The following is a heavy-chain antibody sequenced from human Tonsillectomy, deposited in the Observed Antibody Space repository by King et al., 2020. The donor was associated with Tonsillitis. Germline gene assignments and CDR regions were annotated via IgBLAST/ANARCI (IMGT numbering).Heavy chain of an antibody. D-gene: IGHD1-26*01. CDR3: AHRRAGGTYGYYLAY. CDR2: IYWDDDK. Sequence: TLQESGPTLVKPTQTLTLTCTLSGFSLSTSGVGVGWIRQPPGKALEWLALIYWDDDKRYSPSLKTRLTITKDTSKNQVVLTMTNMDPVDTATYYCAHRRAGGTYGYYLAYWGQGTLVTVSS. CDR1: GFSLSTSGVG. V-gene: IGHV2-5*02. J-gene: IGHJ4*02.